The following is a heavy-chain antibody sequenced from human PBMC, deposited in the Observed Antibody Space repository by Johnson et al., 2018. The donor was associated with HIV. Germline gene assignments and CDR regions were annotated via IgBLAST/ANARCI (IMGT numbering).Heavy chain of an antibody. D-gene: IGHD2-21*02. J-gene: IGHJ3*02. V-gene: IGHV3-74*01. CDR2: INSAGSST. CDR3: VRDDYAFHI. CDR1: GFSFSNYW. Sequence: VQPVESGGGLVQPGGSLRLSCVVSGFSFSNYWMEWVRQAPGKELVLVSRINSAGSSTPYADSVKGRFTISRDNAKNTLYLEMKSLRADDTAVYYCVRDDYAFHIWGQGTMVTVSS.